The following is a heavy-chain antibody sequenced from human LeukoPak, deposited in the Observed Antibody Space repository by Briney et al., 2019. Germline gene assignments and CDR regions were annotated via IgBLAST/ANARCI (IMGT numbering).Heavy chain of an antibody. CDR2: ISYDGSNK. CDR3: ARDLRYSSGWTYDY. J-gene: IGHJ4*02. V-gene: IGHV3-30-3*01. CDR1: GFTFSSYA. D-gene: IGHD6-19*01. Sequence: GGSLRLSCAASGFTFSSYAMHWVRQAPGKGLGWVAVISYDGSNKYYADSVKGRFTISRDNSKNTLYLQMNSLRAEDTAVYYCARDLRYSSGWTYDYWGQGTLVTVSS.